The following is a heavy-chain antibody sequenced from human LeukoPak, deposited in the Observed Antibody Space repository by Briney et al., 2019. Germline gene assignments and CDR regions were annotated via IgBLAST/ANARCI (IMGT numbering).Heavy chain of an antibody. Sequence: PSETLSLTCTVSGGSISGWYWSWIRQPPGKGLEWIGNIYGSGYTNYNPSLKSRVTMSIDTSKNHFSLRLTSVTAADTATYYCARETSLAGFASGLGFNYWGQGILVSVSS. CDR2: IYGSGYT. CDR3: ARETSLAGFASGLGFNY. J-gene: IGHJ4*02. D-gene: IGHD6-19*01. CDR1: GGSISGWY. V-gene: IGHV4-59*01.